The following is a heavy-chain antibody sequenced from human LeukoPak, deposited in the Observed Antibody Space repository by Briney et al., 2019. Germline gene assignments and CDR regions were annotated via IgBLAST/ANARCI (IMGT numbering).Heavy chain of an antibody. V-gene: IGHV4-34*01. J-gene: IGHJ4*02. CDR1: GGSFSAYS. CDR3: ARGYLPFDYYDSSSHYDY. Sequence: PSETLSLTCAVFGGSFSAYSWSWIRHPPGKGLEWIGEINHSGSTNYNPSLKSRVTISVATSKNQFPLQLTSVTAADTAVYYCARGYLPFDYYDSSSHYDYWGQGTLVTVSS. CDR2: INHSGST. D-gene: IGHD3-22*01.